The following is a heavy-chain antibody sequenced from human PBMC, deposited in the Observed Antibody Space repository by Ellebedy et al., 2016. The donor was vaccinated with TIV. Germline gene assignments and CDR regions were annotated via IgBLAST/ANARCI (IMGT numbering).Heavy chain of an antibody. CDR1: GGSISSYY. V-gene: IGHV4-4*07. CDR3: ARNWYYDILTGYYYHAFDI. D-gene: IGHD3-9*01. J-gene: IGHJ3*02. CDR2: IYTSGST. Sequence: MPSETLSLTCTVSGGSISSYYWSWIRQPAGQGLKWIGRIYTSGSTNYNPSLKSRVTMSVDTSKNQFSLKLSSVTAADTAVYYCARNWYYDILTGYYYHAFDIWGQGTMVTVSS.